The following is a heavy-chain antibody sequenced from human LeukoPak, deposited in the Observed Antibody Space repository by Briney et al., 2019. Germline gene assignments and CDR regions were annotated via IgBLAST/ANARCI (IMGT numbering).Heavy chain of an antibody. CDR1: GYTFTSYG. CDR2: ISAYNGNT. V-gene: IGHV1-18*01. J-gene: IGHJ4*02. D-gene: IGHD6-6*01. CDR3: ARAGYSSSSEDY. Sequence: ASVRVSCTASGYTFTSYGISWARQAPGQGLEWMGWISAYNGNTNYAQRLQGRVTMTTDTSTSTAYMELRSLRSDDTAVYYCARAGYSSSSEDYWGQGTLVTVSS.